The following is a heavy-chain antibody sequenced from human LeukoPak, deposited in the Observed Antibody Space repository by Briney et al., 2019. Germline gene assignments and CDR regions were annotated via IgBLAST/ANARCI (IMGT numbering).Heavy chain of an antibody. CDR2: ISSSGSTI. Sequence: GGSLRLSCAASGFTFSSYEMNWVRQAPGKGLEWVSYISSSGSTIYYADSVKGRFTISRDNAKNSLYLQMNSLRAEGTAVYYCARHALAAAGRPYYYYYYMDVWGKGTTVTISS. CDR3: ARHALAAAGRPYYYYYYMDV. CDR1: GFTFSSYE. J-gene: IGHJ6*03. V-gene: IGHV3-48*03. D-gene: IGHD6-13*01.